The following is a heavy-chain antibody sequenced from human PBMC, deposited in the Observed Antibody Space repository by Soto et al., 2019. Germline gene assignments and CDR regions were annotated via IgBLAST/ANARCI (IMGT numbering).Heavy chain of an antibody. J-gene: IGHJ4*02. CDR1: GYTFTSYT. CDR3: ARELLEEYFDY. Sequence: ASVKVSCKASGYTFTSYTMHWVRQVPGQGLEWMGWINTGNDNTKYSQKFQGRVTITRDTSASTAYMELSSLRSEDTAVYYCARELLEEYFDYWGQGTLVTGSS. D-gene: IGHD1-1*01. V-gene: IGHV1-3*04. CDR2: INTGNDNT.